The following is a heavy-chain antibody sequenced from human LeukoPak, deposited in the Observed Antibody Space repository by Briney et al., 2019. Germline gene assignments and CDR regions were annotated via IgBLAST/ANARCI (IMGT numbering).Heavy chain of an antibody. CDR1: GYTFTGYY. CDR2: INPNSGGT. D-gene: IGHD2-2*01. J-gene: IGHJ5*02. Sequence: ASVKVSCKASGYTFTGYYMHWVRRAPGQGLEWMGWINPNSGGTNYAQKFQGRVTMTRDTSISTAYMELSRLRSDDTAVYYCAREAIVVVPAAAFDPWGQGTLVTVSS. V-gene: IGHV1-2*02. CDR3: AREAIVVVPAAAFDP.